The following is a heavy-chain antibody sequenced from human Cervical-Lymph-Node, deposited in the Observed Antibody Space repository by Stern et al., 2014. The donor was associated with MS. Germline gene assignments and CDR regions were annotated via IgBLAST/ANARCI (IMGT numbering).Heavy chain of an antibody. J-gene: IGHJ6*02. D-gene: IGHD2-8*02. CDR2: INWNGGST. V-gene: IGHV3-20*01. Sequence: EVQLVEAGGGVVRPGRSLRLSCAASGFTFEDYGMRWVRQGPGQGLEWVAAINWNGGSTVYAGSVQGRFTISRDNAKNSLYLQMNSLRAEDTALYHCARAFCTGGVCYSFPFYGMDVWGQGTTVTVSS. CDR1: GFTFEDYG. CDR3: ARAFCTGGVCYSFPFYGMDV.